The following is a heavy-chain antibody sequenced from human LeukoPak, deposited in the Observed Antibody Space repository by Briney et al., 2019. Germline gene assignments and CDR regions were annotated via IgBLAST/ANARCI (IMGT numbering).Heavy chain of an antibody. V-gene: IGHV4-4*07. Sequence: KASETLSLTCTVSSGSISSYYWSWIRQPAGKGLEWIGRIYTSGSTNYNPSLKSRVTMSVDTSKNQFSLKLSSVTAADTAVYYCARAVKGLDENWFDPWGQGTLVTVSS. D-gene: IGHD3/OR15-3a*01. CDR1: SGSISSYY. J-gene: IGHJ5*02. CDR3: ARAVKGLDENWFDP. CDR2: IYTSGST.